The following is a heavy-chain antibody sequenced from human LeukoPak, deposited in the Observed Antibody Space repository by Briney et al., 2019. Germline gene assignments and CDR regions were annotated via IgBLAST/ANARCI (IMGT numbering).Heavy chain of an antibody. D-gene: IGHD5-18*01. CDR2: IYYSGST. J-gene: IGHJ6*02. CDR1: GGSISSSSYY. V-gene: IGHV4-39*01. CDR3: VSLDTAVAVSGMDV. Sequence: SETLSLTCTVSGGSISSSSYYWGWIRQPPGKGLEWIGSIYYSGSTYYNPSLKSRVTISVDTSRNQFSLKLSSVTAADTAVYYCVSLDTAVAVSGMDVWGQGTTVTVSS.